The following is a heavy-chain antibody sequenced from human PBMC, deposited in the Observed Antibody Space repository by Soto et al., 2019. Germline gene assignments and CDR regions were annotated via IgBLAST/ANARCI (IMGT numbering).Heavy chain of an antibody. CDR1: GGSISSDYYH. J-gene: IGHJ6*02. D-gene: IGHD2-21*02. CDR3: AREDDGGDSLAV. V-gene: IGHV4-30-4*08. Sequence: QVQLQQSGPGLVKPSQTLSLTCTVSGGSISSDYYHWTWIRQSPGKGLEWIGYIHHSGSILYNPSLKRRATISGDTSMTQSPLHLSSVTAADTAVYFCAREDDGGDSLAVWGQGTTVTVSS. CDR2: IHHSGSI.